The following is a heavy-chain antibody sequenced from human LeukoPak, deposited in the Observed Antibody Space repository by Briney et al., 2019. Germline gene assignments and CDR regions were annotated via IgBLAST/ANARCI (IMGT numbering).Heavy chain of an antibody. CDR3: AKRSDGYSGFDY. J-gene: IGHJ4*02. D-gene: IGHD5-18*01. CDR2: IYSGGST. CDR1: GFTVSSNY. Sequence: GGSLRLSCAASGFTVSSNYMSWVRQAPGKGLEWVSVIYSGGSTYYADSVKGRFTISRDNSKNTLYLQMNSLRAEDTAVYYCAKRSDGYSGFDYWGQGTLVTLSS. V-gene: IGHV3-66*01.